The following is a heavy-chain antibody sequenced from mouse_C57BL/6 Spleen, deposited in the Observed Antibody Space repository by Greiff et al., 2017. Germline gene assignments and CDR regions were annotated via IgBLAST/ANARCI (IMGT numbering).Heavy chain of an antibody. D-gene: IGHD2-4*01. CDR3: AREDYYDSSWFAY. Sequence: QVHVKQPGAELVKPGASVKLSCKASGYTFTSYWMHWMKQRPGQGLEWIGMIHPNSGSTNYNEKFKSKATLTVDKSSSTAYMQLSSLTSEDSAVYYCAREDYYDSSWFAYWGQGTLVTVSA. CDR1: GYTFTSYW. V-gene: IGHV1-64*01. J-gene: IGHJ3*01. CDR2: IHPNSGST.